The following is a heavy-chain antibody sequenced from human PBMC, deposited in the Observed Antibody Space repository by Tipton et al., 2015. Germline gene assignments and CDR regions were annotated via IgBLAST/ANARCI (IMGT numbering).Heavy chain of an antibody. J-gene: IGHJ4*02. Sequence: TLSLTCTVSGGSIRSGDYYWSWIRQRPGKGLEWIGYIYHTGATYYNPSLWSRVALPLDTSKNQFSLSLSSVTAADTAVYYCARYRFGEGRYFDFWGQGTLVTVS. D-gene: IGHD3-16*01. V-gene: IGHV4-31*03. CDR2: IYHTGAT. CDR3: ARYRFGEGRYFDF. CDR1: GGSIRSGDYY.